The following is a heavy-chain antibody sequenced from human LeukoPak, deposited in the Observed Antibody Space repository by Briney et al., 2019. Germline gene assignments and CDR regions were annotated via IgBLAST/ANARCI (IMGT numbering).Heavy chain of an antibody. CDR2: ISAYNGNT. Sequence: ASVKVSCKASGYTFTSYGISWVRQAPGQGLEWMGRISAYNGNTNSAQKLQGRVTMTTDTSTSTAYMELRSLRSDDTAVYYCARDSPSYYYDSSGYYVEDYWGQGTLVTVSS. D-gene: IGHD3-22*01. CDR1: GYTFTSYG. V-gene: IGHV1-18*01. J-gene: IGHJ4*02. CDR3: ARDSPSYYYDSSGYYVEDY.